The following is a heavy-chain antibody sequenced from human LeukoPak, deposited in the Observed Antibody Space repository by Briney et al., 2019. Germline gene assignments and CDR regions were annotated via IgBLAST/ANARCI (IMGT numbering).Heavy chain of an antibody. CDR2: ISSSGSTI. CDR1: GFTFSSYS. V-gene: IGHV3-48*04. J-gene: IGHJ3*02. Sequence: GGSLRLSCAASGFTFSSYSMNWVRQAPGKGLEWVSYISSSGSTIYYADSVKGRFTISRDNAKNSLYLQMNSLRAEDTAVYYCAREVLRYFDWLLGEAFDIWGQGTMVTVSS. D-gene: IGHD3-9*01. CDR3: AREVLRYFDWLLGEAFDI.